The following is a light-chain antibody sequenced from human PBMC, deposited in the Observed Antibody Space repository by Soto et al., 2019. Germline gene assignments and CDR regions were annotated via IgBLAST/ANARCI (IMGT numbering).Light chain of an antibody. Sequence: EIEMTQSPATLPVSPGERATLSCRASQSVSTNLAWYQRKPGQAPRLLIYGASTRAPGFPARFTGSGSGTEFTLTIRSLQSEDFAVYYCQHYDNTPPSVTFGPGTKVDIK. V-gene: IGKV3-15*01. CDR3: QHYDNTPPSVT. CDR2: GAS. J-gene: IGKJ3*01. CDR1: QSVSTN.